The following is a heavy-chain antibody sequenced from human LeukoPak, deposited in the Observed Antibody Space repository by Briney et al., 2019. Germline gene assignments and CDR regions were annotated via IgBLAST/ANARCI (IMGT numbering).Heavy chain of an antibody. CDR2: INTDKNNT. CDR3: ATELVN. D-gene: IGHD1-1*01. J-gene: IGHJ4*02. CDR1: GYTFTDYA. Sequence: GASVKVSCKASGYTFTDYALHWVRRAPGQTLEWMGWINTDKNNTKYSPQFQGRVSITMDTSASTAYMELSSLTSQDTAVYYCATELVNWGQGTLVTVSA. V-gene: IGHV1-3*04.